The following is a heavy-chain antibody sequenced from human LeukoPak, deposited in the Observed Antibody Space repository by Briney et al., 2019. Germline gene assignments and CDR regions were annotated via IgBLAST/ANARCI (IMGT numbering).Heavy chain of an antibody. J-gene: IGHJ5*02. V-gene: IGHV3-23*01. D-gene: IGHD3-10*01. CDR2: ISGSGGST. CDR3: AKHSGSYYSPFDP. CDR1: GFTFSTYA. Sequence: GGSLRLSCAASGFTFSTYAMSWVRQAPGKGLEWVSLISGSGGSTYYADSAKGRFTISRDNSKNMLYLQMNSLRAEDTAVYYCAKHSGSYYSPFDPWGQGTLVTVSS.